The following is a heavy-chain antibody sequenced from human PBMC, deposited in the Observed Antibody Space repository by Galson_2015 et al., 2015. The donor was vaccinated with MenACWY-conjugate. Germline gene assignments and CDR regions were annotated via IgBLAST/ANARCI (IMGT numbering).Heavy chain of an antibody. J-gene: IGHJ5*02. CDR2: LSGSGDKT. D-gene: IGHD6-19*01. CDR1: GFTFSNYA. V-gene: IGHV3-23*01. Sequence: SLRLSCAASGFTFSNYAMGWVRQASGKGLEWVSGLSGSGDKTFYEESVKGRFTISRDNSKDTLHLQMSSLRAEDTAVYYCAKAQSIGWYVGYNYFDPWGQGVLVTVSS. CDR3: AKAQSIGWYVGYNYFDP.